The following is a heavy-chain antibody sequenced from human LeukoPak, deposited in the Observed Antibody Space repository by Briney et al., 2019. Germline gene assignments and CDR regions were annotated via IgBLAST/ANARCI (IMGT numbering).Heavy chain of an antibody. CDR2: ISYDGSNK. CDR3: ATGQGIAAAEAIGWGMDV. V-gene: IGHV3-30-3*01. D-gene: IGHD6-13*01. J-gene: IGHJ6*02. Sequence: GGSLRLSCAASGVTFSSYARHWVRQAPGKGLEWLAVISYDGSNKYYPDSVKGRFTVSRDNSKNTLYLQMNSPRADETAVYYCATGQGIAAAEAIGWGMDVWGQGTTVTVSS. CDR1: GVTFSSYA.